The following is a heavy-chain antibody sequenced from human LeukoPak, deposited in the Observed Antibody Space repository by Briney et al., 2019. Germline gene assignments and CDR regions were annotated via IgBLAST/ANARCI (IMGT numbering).Heavy chain of an antibody. D-gene: IGHD2-2*01. CDR1: GFTFSSYW. Sequence: HPGGSLRLSCAASGFTFSSYWMSWVRQAPGKGLERVANIKQDGSEKYYVDSVKGRFTISRDNAKNSLYLQMNSLRAEDTAVYYCARDVNIVVVPAAPPVYYGMDVWGQGTTVTVSS. J-gene: IGHJ6*02. V-gene: IGHV3-7*01. CDR3: ARDVNIVVVPAAPPVYYGMDV. CDR2: IKQDGSEK.